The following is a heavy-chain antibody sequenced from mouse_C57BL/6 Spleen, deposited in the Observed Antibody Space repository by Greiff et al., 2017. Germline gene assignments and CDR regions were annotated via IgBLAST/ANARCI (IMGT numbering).Heavy chain of an antibody. CDR1: GYTFTDYN. CDR3: ASLYYYGSSPWFAY. D-gene: IGHD1-1*01. J-gene: IGHJ3*01. V-gene: IGHV1-18*01. CDR2: ISPNNGGT. Sequence: EVQLQQSGPELVKPGASVTIPCKASGYTFTDYNMDWVKQSHGKSLEWIGDISPNNGGTIYNQKFKGKATLTVDKSSSTAYIELRNLTSEDTAVYYCASLYYYGSSPWFAYWGQGTLVTVSA.